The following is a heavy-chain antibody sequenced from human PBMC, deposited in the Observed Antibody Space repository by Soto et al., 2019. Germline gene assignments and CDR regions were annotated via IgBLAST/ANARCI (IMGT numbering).Heavy chain of an antibody. CDR1: SDSISSYY. D-gene: IGHD6-19*01. J-gene: IGHJ4*02. CDR3: ARAVGDPLYYLDY. V-gene: IGHV4-59*08. CDR2: TDYSGNT. Sequence: QVQLQESGPGLVRPSETLSLTCTVSSDSISSYYWIWIRQSPGKGLEWIGYTDYSGNTNYNPSLKSRFTISGYTSKNQFSLRLSSVTAADTAVYYCARAVGDPLYYLDYWGQGTLVTVSS.